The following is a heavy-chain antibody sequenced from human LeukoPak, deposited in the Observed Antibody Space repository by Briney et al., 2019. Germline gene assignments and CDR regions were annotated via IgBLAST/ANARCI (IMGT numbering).Heavy chain of an antibody. J-gene: IGHJ5*02. CDR3: AREPMVRDFNWFDP. V-gene: IGHV1-2*06. CDR2: INPNSGGT. CDR1: GYAFTGYY. D-gene: IGHD3-10*01. Sequence: ASVKVSCKASGYAFTGYYIHWVRQAPGQGVEGMGRINPNSGGTNYAQKFQGRVTMTRDTSISTAYMELSRLTSDDAAVYYCAREPMVRDFNWFDPWGQGTLVTVSS.